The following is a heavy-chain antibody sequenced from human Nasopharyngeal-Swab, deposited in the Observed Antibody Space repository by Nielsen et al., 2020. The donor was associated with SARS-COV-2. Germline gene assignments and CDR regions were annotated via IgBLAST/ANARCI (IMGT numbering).Heavy chain of an antibody. CDR3: AKRSDYDFWSGGLYYYYYGMDV. CDR1: GFTVSSNY. J-gene: IGHJ6*02. V-gene: IGHV3-53*05. CDR2: IYSGGST. Sequence: GESLKISWAASGFTVSSNYMSWVRQAPGKGLEWGSVIYSGGSTYYADSVKGRFTISRDNSKNTLYLQMNSLRAEDTAVYYCAKRSDYDFWSGGLYYYYYGMDVWGQGTTVTVSS. D-gene: IGHD3-3*01.